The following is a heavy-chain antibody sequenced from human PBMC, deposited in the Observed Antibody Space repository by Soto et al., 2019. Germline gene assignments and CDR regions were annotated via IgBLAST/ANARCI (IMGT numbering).Heavy chain of an antibody. J-gene: IGHJ4*02. D-gene: IGHD3-10*01. CDR2: IFSGGST. CDR1: GFTVSSSY. V-gene: IGHV3-66*01. CDR3: ARDYNPFHS. Sequence: GGSLRLSCAASGFTVSSSYMSRVRQAPGKGLEWVSIIFSGGSTYYADSVRGRFTISRDNSKNTLYLQMNSLRAEDTAVYYCARDYNPFHSWGQGTLVTVSS.